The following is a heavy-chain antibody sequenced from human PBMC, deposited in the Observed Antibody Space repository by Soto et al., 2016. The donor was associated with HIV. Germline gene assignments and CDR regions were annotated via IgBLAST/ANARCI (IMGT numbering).Heavy chain of an antibody. CDR1: GFTFSDYY. D-gene: IGHD2-2*01. J-gene: IGHJ6*02. CDR2: ISSSGGYT. Sequence: VQLVESGGGVVKPGGSLRLFCTASGFTFSDYYINWIRQAPGKGLEWVSYISSSGGYTKYADSVKGRFTISRDNAKNSLYLQMNNLRVEDTATYYCARDRRNIVIAFGYGMDVWGQGTTGNRLL. CDR3: ARDRRNIVIAFGYGMDV. V-gene: IGHV3-11*05.